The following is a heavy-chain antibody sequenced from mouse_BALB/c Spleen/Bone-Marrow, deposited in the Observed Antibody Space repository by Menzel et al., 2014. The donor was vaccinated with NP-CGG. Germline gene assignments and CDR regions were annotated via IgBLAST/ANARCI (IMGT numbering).Heavy chain of an antibody. CDR2: INPDNDGT. CDR1: GYTFTSYV. V-gene: IGHV1-14*01. D-gene: IGHD1-1*01. J-gene: IGHJ4*01. CDR3: ARFGYYGSPYAMDY. Sequence: VQLQQPGPEVVKPGASVKMSCKASGYTFTSYVLHWVKQKPGQGLEWIGYINPDNDGTKHNEKFKGKATLTSDKSSRTAYMELSSLTSEDSTVYYCARFGYYGSPYAMDYWGQGTSVTVSS.